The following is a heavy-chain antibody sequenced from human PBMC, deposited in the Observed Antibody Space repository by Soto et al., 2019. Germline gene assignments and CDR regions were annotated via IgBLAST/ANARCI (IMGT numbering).Heavy chain of an antibody. D-gene: IGHD4-17*01. CDR2: MNPNSGNT. CDR1: GYTFTSYD. J-gene: IGHJ4*02. Sequence: QVQLVQPGPEVKKPGASVKVSCKASGYTFTSYDINWVRQATGQGLEWMGWMNPNSGNTGDAQKLQGRVTMTGKASISTAYMEVRRLRCEETAVEYCTGGPYGDYFDEWRQETLGTVS. V-gene: IGHV1-8*01. CDR3: TGGPYGDYFDE.